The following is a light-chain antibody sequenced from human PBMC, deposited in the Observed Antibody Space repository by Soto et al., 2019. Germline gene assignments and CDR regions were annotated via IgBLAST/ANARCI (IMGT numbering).Light chain of an antibody. Sequence: QSALTQPASVSGSPGQSIAISCTGTSSDVGRYNYVSWYQQHPGKAPKVMIYEVSNRPPGVSNRFSGSKSGNTASLTISGLQAEDEADYYCSAYTTTSTTLYVFGSGTKLTVL. J-gene: IGLJ1*01. V-gene: IGLV2-14*01. CDR1: SSDVGRYNY. CDR2: EVS. CDR3: SAYTTTSTTLYV.